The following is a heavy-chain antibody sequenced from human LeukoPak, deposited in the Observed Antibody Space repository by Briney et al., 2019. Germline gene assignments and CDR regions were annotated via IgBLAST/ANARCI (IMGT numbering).Heavy chain of an antibody. J-gene: IGHJ4*02. CDR1: GYSISSGYY. D-gene: IGHD6-13*01. V-gene: IGHV4-38-2*01. CDR2: IYHSGST. CDR3: ASRTGYSSSWLEY. Sequence: KPSETLSLTCAVSGYSISSGYYWGWIRQPPGQGLEWIGIIYHSGSTYYTPSLKSRVTISVDTSNNPFSLPLSPVPAADTPVYCCASRTGYSSSWLEYWGQGTLVTVSS.